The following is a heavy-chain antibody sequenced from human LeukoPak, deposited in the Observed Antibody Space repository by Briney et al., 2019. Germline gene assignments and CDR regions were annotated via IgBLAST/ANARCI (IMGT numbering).Heavy chain of an antibody. J-gene: IGHJ4*02. CDR1: VYTFTVHF. D-gene: IGHD2/OR15-2a*01. CDR3: AREMAEGAFDEGKDY. Sequence: SSLNVSFKASVYTFTVHFIHWVRQAPGQGLQWMGRINPDSGDTDYPQKFQGRVAMTRDTSITTAYLELSRLTSDDTAIYYCAREMAEGAFDEGKDYWGQGTLVTVSS. CDR2: INPDSGDT. V-gene: IGHV1-2*02.